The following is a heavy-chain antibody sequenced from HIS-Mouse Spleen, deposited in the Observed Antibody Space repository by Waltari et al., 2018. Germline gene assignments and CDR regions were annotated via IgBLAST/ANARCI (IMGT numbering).Heavy chain of an antibody. Sequence: QGQLQASGPGLVKPSETLSLTCPVSGGAFRSYHWSWIRQPPGKGLEWIGYIYYSGSTNYNPSLKSRVTISVDTSKNQFSLKLRSVTAADTAVYYCARASRDLLLPRYFDLWGRGTLVTVSS. CDR1: GGAFRSYH. J-gene: IGHJ2*01. V-gene: IGHV4-59*01. CDR2: IYYSGST. CDR3: ARASRDLLLPRYFDL.